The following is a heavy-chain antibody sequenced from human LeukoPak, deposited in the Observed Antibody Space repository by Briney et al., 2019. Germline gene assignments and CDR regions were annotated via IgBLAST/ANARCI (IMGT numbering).Heavy chain of an antibody. D-gene: IGHD3-10*01. J-gene: IGHJ6*02. CDR1: GGSFSGYY. V-gene: IGHV4-34*01. CDR2: INHSGST. Sequence: SETLSLTCAVYGGSFSGYYWSWIRQPPGKGLEWIGEINHSGSTNYNPSLKSRVTISVDTSKNQFSLKLSSVTAADTAVYYCARGRSPYYYGSGSYFYGMDVWGQGTTVTVSS. CDR3: ARGRSPYYYGSGSYFYGMDV.